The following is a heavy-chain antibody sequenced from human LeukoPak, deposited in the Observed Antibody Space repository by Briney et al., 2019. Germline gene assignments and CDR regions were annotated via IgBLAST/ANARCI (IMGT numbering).Heavy chain of an antibody. J-gene: IGHJ4*02. CDR2: INHSGST. Sequence: SETLSLTCAVYGGSFSGYYWSWIRQPPGKGLEWIGEINHSGSTNYNPSLKSRVTISVDTSKNQFSLKLSSVTAADTAVYYCARRGYYYDSSGYYYVRFFFDYWGQGTLVTVSS. CDR1: GGSFSGYY. V-gene: IGHV4-34*01. CDR3: ARRGYYYDSSGYYYVRFFFDY. D-gene: IGHD3-22*01.